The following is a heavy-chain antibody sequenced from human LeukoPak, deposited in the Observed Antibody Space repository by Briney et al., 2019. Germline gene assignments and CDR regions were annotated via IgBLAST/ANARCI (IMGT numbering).Heavy chain of an antibody. Sequence: SETLSLTCAVYGGSFSGYYWSWIRQPPGKGLEWIGEINHSGSTNYNPSLESRVTISVDTSKNQFSLKLSSVTAADTAVYYCARGRAGYYGSGSTPFDYWGQGTLVTVSS. J-gene: IGHJ4*02. CDR2: INHSGST. D-gene: IGHD3-10*01. CDR3: ARGRAGYYGSGSTPFDY. CDR1: GGSFSGYY. V-gene: IGHV4-34*01.